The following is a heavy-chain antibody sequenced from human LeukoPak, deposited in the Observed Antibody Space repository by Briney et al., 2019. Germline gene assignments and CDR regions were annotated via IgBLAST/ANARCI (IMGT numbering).Heavy chain of an antibody. V-gene: IGHV1-18*01. Sequence: ASVKVSCKASGYTFTSYGISWVRQAPGQGLEWMGGIIPIFGTANYAQKLQGRVAMTTDTSTSTAYMELRSLRSDDTAVYYCARWDDIAVAGEQAEKADYWGQGTLVTVSS. D-gene: IGHD6-19*01. J-gene: IGHJ4*02. CDR1: GYTFTSYG. CDR3: ARWDDIAVAGEQAEKADY. CDR2: IIPIFGTA.